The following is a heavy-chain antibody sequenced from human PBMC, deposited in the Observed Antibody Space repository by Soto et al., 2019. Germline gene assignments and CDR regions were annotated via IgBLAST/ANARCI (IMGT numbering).Heavy chain of an antibody. CDR3: ARKDVAFDY. Sequence: PAGSLRLSFAASGFTFKNYAMTWVRQAPGKGLEWVSLIYGSGGSTDYADSVKGRFTISRDNSKNMLYVQMNSLRDEDTAVYYCARKDVAFDYWGQGIPVTVSS. V-gene: IGHV3-23*01. CDR1: GFTFKNYA. CDR2: IYGSGGST. J-gene: IGHJ4*02. D-gene: IGHD5-12*01.